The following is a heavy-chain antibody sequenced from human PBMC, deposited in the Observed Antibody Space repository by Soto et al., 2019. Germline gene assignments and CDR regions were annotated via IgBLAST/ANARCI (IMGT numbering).Heavy chain of an antibody. CDR3: ASRPPIAVAGYDWFDP. CDR1: GGSISSSSYY. J-gene: IGHJ5*02. V-gene: IGHV4-39*01. CDR2: IYYSGST. Sequence: QLQLQESGPGLVKPSETLSLTCTVSGGSISSSSYYWGWIRQPPGKGLEWIGSIYYSGSTYYNPSLKSRVTISVDTSKNQFSLKLSSVTAADTAVYYCASRPPIAVAGYDWFDPWGQGTLVTVSS. D-gene: IGHD6-19*01.